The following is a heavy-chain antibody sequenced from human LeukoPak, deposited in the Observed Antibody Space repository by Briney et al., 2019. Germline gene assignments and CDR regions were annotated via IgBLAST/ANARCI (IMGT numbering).Heavy chain of an antibody. CDR1: GFTFSSYG. V-gene: IGHV4-39*02. CDR2: ISYSGGT. CDR3: AREVEYFDISGYRPHAFDI. D-gene: IGHD3-22*01. J-gene: IGHJ3*02. Sequence: PGGSLRLSCAASGFTFSSYGMHWVRQAPGKGLEWFGSISYSGGTSYNPSLRSRVTISVDTSKNQFSLNLNSVTAADTAVYYYAREVEYFDISGYRPHAFDIWGQGTVVTVSS.